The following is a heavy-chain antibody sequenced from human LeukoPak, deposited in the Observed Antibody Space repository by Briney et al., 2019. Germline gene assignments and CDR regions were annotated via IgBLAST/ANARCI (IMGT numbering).Heavy chain of an antibody. Sequence: SCTASGYTFSTYYLNWVRQPPGQGLDNTSGGNKSYAKKFQGRVTMSRDTSMSTIYMELSSLRSEDTAVYYCARDGRYCGSTSCRLNWFDPWGQGTLVTVSS. CDR3: ARDGRYCGSTSCRLNWFDP. D-gene: IGHD2-2*01. J-gene: IGHJ5*02. V-gene: IGHV1-46*01. CDR1: GYTFSTYY. CDR2: NTSGGNK.